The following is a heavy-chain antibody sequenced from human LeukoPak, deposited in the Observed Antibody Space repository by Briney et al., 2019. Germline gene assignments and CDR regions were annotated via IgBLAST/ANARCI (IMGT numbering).Heavy chain of an antibody. CDR2: ISSSSSYI. CDR1: GFTFSSSS. CDR3: ARGVIGYSSSRSDY. D-gene: IGHD6-13*01. V-gene: IGHV3-21*01. J-gene: IGHJ4*02. Sequence: GGSLRLSCAASGFTFSSSSTNWVRQAPGKGLEWVSSISSSSSYIYYADSVKGRFTISRDNAKNSLYLQINSLRAEDTAVYYCARGVIGYSSSRSDYWGQGTLVTVSP.